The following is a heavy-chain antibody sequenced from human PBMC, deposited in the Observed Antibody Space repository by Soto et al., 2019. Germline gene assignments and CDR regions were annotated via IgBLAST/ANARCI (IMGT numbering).Heavy chain of an antibody. CDR1: GGTFSSYA. J-gene: IGHJ6*02. CDR3: AREGLVLVPTTVSSDYYYYAMDV. D-gene: IGHD2-2*01. Sequence: SVKVSCKASGGTFSSYAISWVRQAPGQGLEWMGGIIPIFGTANYAQKFQGRVTITADESTSTVYMELSSLRPEDTAVYYCAREGLVLVPTTVSSDYYYYAMDVWGQGTTVTVSS. CDR2: IIPIFGTA. V-gene: IGHV1-69*13.